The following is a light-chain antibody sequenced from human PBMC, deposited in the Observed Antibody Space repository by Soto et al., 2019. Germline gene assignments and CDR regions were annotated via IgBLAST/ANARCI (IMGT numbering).Light chain of an antibody. CDR3: QQSYSTPWT. Sequence: DIQMTQSPSSLSASVGDRVTITCRASQSISSYLNWYQQKPGKAPQLLIYAASSLQSGVPSRFSGRGSGTDFTLTISSLHPDDFATYYGQQSYSTPWTFGQGTKVEIK. V-gene: IGKV1-39*01. CDR1: QSISSY. J-gene: IGKJ1*01. CDR2: AAS.